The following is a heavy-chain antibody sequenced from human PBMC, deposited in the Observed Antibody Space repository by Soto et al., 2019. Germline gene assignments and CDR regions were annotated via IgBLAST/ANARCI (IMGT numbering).Heavy chain of an antibody. CDR3: ARDHPHSYGVYYFDY. CDR2: MYNTGST. V-gene: IGHV4-59*01. D-gene: IGHD5-18*01. J-gene: IGHJ4*02. Sequence: SETLSLTCTVSGGSISGYYWSWIRQPPGKGLEWIGYMYNTGSTNYNPSLKSRVTISVDTSKNQFSLKVNSVTAADTAVYYCARDHPHSYGVYYFDYWGQGTPVTVSS. CDR1: GGSISGYY.